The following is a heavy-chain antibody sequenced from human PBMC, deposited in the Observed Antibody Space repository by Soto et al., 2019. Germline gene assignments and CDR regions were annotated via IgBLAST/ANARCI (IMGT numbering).Heavy chain of an antibody. V-gene: IGHV1-69*01. CDR1: GGTFSTYD. J-gene: IGHJ4*02. D-gene: IGHD5-12*01. CDR3: AINEGTDGYKFAY. CDR2: IIPLFGTA. Sequence: QVQLVQSGAEVKKPGSSVKVSCKASGGTFSTYDICWVRQAPGQGLEWMGGIIPLFGTANYAQKFQGRATIIADESTRTGYMELRRLRSEDTAVYYCAINEGTDGYKFAYWGQGTLVTVSS.